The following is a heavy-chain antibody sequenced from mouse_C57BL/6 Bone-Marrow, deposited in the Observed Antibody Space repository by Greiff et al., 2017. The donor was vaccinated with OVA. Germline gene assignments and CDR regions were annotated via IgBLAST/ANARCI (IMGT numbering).Heavy chain of an antibody. V-gene: IGHV3-6*01. CDR1: GYSITSGYY. Sequence: EVKLMESGPGLVKPSQSLSLTCSVTGYSITSGYYWNWIRQFPGNKLEWMGYISYDGSNNYNPSLKNRISITRDTSKNQFFLQLNSVTTEDTATYYCASLDYWGQGTTLTVSS. CDR3: ASLDY. J-gene: IGHJ2*01. CDR2: ISYDGSN.